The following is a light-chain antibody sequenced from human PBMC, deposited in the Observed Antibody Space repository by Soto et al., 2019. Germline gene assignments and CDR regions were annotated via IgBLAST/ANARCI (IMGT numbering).Light chain of an antibody. J-gene: IGLJ1*01. V-gene: IGLV2-14*01. CDR1: RGDIGRYNS. CDR3: SSYTNINTRACV. CDR2: EVT. Sequence: QSVLTQPASVSGSPRQSITISFTGTRGDIGRYNSVCWYEQHPGKAPKLIIYEVTDRPSGVSNRFSGSKSGNTASLTISGLQAEDEAEYYCSSYTNINTRACVFGTGTKVTV.